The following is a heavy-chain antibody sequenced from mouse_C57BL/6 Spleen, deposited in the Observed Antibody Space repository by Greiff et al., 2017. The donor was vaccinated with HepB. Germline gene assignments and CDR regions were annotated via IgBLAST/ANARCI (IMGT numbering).Heavy chain of an antibody. D-gene: IGHD2-1*01. CDR2: IDPEDGDT. Sequence: EVQLQQSGAELVRPGASVKLSCTASGFNIKDYYMHWVKQRPEQGLEWIGRIDPEDGDTEYAPKFQGKATMTADTSSNTAYLQLSSLTSEDTAVYYCTTTDYGNSPFAYWGQGTLVTVSA. J-gene: IGHJ3*01. CDR1: GFNIKDYY. V-gene: IGHV14-1*01. CDR3: TTTDYGNSPFAY.